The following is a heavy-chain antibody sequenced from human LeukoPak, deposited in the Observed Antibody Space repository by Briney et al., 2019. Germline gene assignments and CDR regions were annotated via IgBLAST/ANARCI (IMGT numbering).Heavy chain of an antibody. V-gene: IGHV3-74*01. Sequence: GGSLRLSCVVSGFTFSRYWMHWVRQAPGKGLVWVSRIKADGSETNYADSVKGRFTVSRDNAKNTLYLQLNSLRVEDTAVYYCARDGDGWNFDYWGQGTLVTVSS. CDR2: IKADGSET. CDR3: ARDGDGWNFDY. J-gene: IGHJ4*02. CDR1: GFTFSRYW. D-gene: IGHD5-24*01.